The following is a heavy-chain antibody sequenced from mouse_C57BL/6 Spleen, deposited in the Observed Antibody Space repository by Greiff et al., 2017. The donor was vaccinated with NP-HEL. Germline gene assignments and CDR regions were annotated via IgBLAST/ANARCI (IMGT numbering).Heavy chain of an antibody. D-gene: IGHD2-12*01. CDR3: ARGELRRDWYFDV. CDR1: GYSITSGYY. Sequence: EVQLQQSGPGLVKPSQSLSLTCSVTGYSITSGYYWNWIRQFPGNKLEWMGYISYDGSNNYNPSPKNRISITRDTSKNQFFLKVNSVTTEDTATYYCARGELRRDWYFDVWGTGTTVTVSS. V-gene: IGHV3-6*01. CDR2: ISYDGSN. J-gene: IGHJ1*03.